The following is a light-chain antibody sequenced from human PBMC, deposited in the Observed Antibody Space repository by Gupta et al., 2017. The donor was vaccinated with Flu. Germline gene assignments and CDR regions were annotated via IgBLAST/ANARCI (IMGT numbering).Light chain of an antibody. Sequence: QSALTPPRPVSGSPGQSVTISCTGASSDVGGYNYVSWYQQHPGKAPKLMIYDVSKRPSGVPDRFSGSKSGNTASMTISGLQAEDEADYYCCSYAGSYRVFGTGTKVTVL. CDR3: CSYAGSYRV. J-gene: IGLJ1*01. CDR2: DVS. V-gene: IGLV2-11*01. CDR1: SSDVGGYNY.